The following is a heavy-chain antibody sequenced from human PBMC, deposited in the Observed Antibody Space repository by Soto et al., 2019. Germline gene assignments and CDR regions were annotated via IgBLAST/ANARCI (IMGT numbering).Heavy chain of an antibody. J-gene: IGHJ4*02. CDR2: ISISGDNA. CDR3: AKFPMVLTTVGNSFDY. V-gene: IGHV3-23*01. Sequence: GGSLRLSCAASGFSFSKYAMSWVRQAPGQGLEWVSGISISGDNAHYADSVKGRFTISRDNSKNTLYLQINSLGADDTVLYYCAKFPMVLTTVGNSFDYWGQGTQVTVSS. D-gene: IGHD1-1*01. CDR1: GFSFSKYA.